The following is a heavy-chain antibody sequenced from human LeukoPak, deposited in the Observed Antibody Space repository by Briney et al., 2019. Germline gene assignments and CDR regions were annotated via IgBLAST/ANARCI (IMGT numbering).Heavy chain of an antibody. D-gene: IGHD5-24*01. V-gene: IGHV3-72*01. CDR1: GFTFSDHY. CDR2: ITNEANSYTT. CDR3: ARVKWLQFYDY. J-gene: IGHJ4*02. Sequence: PGGSLRLSCAASGFTFSDHYMDWVRQAPGKGLEWVGRITNEANSYTTEYAASVRGRFTISRDDSKNSLYLQMNSLKTEDTAVYYCARVKWLQFYDYWGQGTLVTVSS.